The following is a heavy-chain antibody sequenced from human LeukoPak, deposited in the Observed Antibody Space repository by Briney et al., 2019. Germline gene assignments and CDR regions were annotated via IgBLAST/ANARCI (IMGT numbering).Heavy chain of an antibody. Sequence: SETLFLTCAVYGGSFSGYYWSWIRQPPGKGLGWIGEINHSGSTNYNPSLKSRVTISVDTSKNQFSLKLSSVTAADTAVYYCARFGSGWYQPFDYWGQGTLVTVSS. CDR3: ARFGSGWYQPFDY. CDR2: INHSGST. V-gene: IGHV4-34*01. J-gene: IGHJ4*02. D-gene: IGHD6-19*01. CDR1: GGSFSGYY.